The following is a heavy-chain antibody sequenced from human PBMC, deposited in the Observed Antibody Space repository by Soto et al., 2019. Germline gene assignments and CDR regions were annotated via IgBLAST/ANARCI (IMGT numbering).Heavy chain of an antibody. J-gene: IGHJ5*02. CDR3: ARAASGYSGYDYNWFDP. V-gene: IGHV4-31*03. D-gene: IGHD5-12*01. CDR2: IYYSGIT. Sequence: SETLALTCTVSGGSISSGVYYWSWIRQHPGKGLEWIGYIYYSGITYYNPSLKSRVTISVDTSKNQFSLKLSSVTAADTAVYYCARAASGYSGYDYNWFDPWGQGTLVTVSS. CDR1: GGSISSGVYY.